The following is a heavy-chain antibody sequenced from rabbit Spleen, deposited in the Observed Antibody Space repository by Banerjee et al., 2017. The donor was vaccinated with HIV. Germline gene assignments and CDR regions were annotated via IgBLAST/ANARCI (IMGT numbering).Heavy chain of an antibody. D-gene: IGHD7-1*01. J-gene: IGHJ4*01. CDR3: VSWVSTGGPFNL. V-gene: IGHV1S45*01. CDR2: IHAAASGST. Sequence: QEQLVESGGGLVQPGGSLKLSCKASGFDFSSNAVCWVRQAPGKGPEWIGCIHAAASGSTYYASWAKGRFTISRTSSTTVTLQMTSLTAADTATYFCVSWVSTGGPFNLWGPGTLVTVS. CDR1: GFDFSSNAV.